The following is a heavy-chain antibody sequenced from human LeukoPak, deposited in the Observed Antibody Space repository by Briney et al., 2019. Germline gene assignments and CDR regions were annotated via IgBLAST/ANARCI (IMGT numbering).Heavy chain of an antibody. V-gene: IGHV4-34*01. J-gene: IGHJ4*02. CDR2: INHSGST. CDR1: GGSFSGYY. Sequence: PSQTLSLTCAVYGGSFSGYYWSWIRQPPGKGLEWIGEINHSGSTNYNPSLKSRVTISVDTSKNQFSLKLSSVTAADTAVYYCARGYDILTGYYSSFDYWGQGTLVTVSS. D-gene: IGHD3-9*01. CDR3: ARGYDILTGYYSSFDY.